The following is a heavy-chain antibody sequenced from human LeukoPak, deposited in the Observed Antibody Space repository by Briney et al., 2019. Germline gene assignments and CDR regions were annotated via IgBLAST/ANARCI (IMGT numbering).Heavy chain of an antibody. Sequence: GGSLRLSCAASGFTVSSNYMSWVRQAPGKGLVWVSRIASDGSSTTYADSVKGRFSISRDNAKNTLYLQMNSLRVEDTAVYYCARGRPHGNDYWGQGTLVTVSS. CDR2: IASDGSST. CDR3: ARGRPHGNDY. D-gene: IGHD4-23*01. CDR1: GFTVSSNY. V-gene: IGHV3-74*01. J-gene: IGHJ4*02.